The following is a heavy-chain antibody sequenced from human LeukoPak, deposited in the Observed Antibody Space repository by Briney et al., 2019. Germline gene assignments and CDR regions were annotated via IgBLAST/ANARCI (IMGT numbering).Heavy chain of an antibody. D-gene: IGHD5-12*01. CDR2: ISSSSSYI. CDR3: ARDHSGYDRHWYFDL. V-gene: IGHV3-21*01. J-gene: IGHJ2*01. Sequence: PGGSLRLSCAASGFTFSSYSMNWVRQAPGKGLEWVSSISSSSSYIYYADSVKGRFTISRDNAKNSLYLQMNSLRAEDTAVYYCARDHSGYDRHWYFDLWGRGTLVTVSS. CDR1: GFTFSSYS.